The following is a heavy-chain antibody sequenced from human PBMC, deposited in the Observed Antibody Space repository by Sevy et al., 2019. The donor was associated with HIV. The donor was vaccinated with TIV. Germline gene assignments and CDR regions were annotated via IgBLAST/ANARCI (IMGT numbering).Heavy chain of an antibody. CDR1: GFTFSDSY. CDR3: ARDTAYDSNANLHYYFDL. J-gene: IGHJ2*01. CDR2: ISSSGTTI. Sequence: GGSLRLSCAASGFTFSDSYMNWIRQAPGKGLESLAYISSSGTTISYADSVKGRFIISRDNAKNSLYLQMNSLRAEDTAVYYCARDTAYDSNANLHYYFDLWGRGTLVTVSS. D-gene: IGHD3-22*01. V-gene: IGHV3-11*04.